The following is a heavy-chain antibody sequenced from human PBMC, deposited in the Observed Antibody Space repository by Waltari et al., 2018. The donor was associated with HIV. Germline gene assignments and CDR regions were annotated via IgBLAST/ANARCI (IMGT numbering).Heavy chain of an antibody. D-gene: IGHD3-10*01. CDR1: GFNFSTFG. V-gene: IGHV3-30*18. CDR2: ISYDGHNK. CDR3: AKDLVTRGFFYFYGMHV. Sequence: QVQLEESGGGVVQSGRSLRLTCVASGFNFSTFGIQWVRQAPGKGLEWVAVISYDGHNKQYADSVKGRFTISRDNSNSTLFLQMSSLRPDDTAVYYCAKDLVTRGFFYFYGMHVWGQGTTVTVSS. J-gene: IGHJ6*02.